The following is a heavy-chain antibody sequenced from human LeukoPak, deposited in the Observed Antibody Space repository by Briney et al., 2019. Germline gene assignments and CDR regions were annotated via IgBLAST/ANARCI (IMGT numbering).Heavy chain of an antibody. CDR3: ARARGGSSWSGDFQH. V-gene: IGHV4-59*12. Sequence: SETLSLTCTVSGGSINSYYWSWLRQSPGKGLEWIGSIYYSGSTNYNPSLESRVTISVDTSKNQFSLKVSSVTAADTAVYYCARARGGSSWSGDFQHWGQGTLVTISS. D-gene: IGHD2-15*01. J-gene: IGHJ1*01. CDR1: GGSINSYY. CDR2: IYYSGST.